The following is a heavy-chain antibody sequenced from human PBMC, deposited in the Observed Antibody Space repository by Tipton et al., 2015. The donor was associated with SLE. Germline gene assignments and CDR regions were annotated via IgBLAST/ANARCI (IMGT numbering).Heavy chain of an antibody. D-gene: IGHD6-25*01. CDR3: ARDLSADSPDAFDI. Sequence: QSGPEVKKPGASVKVSCKASGCTFTSYGFSWVRQAPGQGLEWMGWISGYNGDTHYAQKLQGRVTMTTDTSTTTAYMELRSLRSDDTAVYYCARDLSADSPDAFDIWGQGTMVTVSS. CDR2: ISGYNGDT. V-gene: IGHV1-18*01. J-gene: IGHJ3*02. CDR1: GCTFTSYG.